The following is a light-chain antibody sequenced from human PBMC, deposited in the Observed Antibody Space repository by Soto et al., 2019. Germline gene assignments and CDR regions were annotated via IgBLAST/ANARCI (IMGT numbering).Light chain of an antibody. V-gene: IGKV1-39*01. J-gene: IGKJ5*01. Sequence: DIQMTQSPSSLSASVGDRVTITCRASESINRHLNWYQQQPGKAPKLLIYAASSLQNGVPSRFGGGGSGTDFTLIITNLPPEDFATYYCQPSYTAVSITFGQGTRLEIK. CDR3: QPSYTAVSIT. CDR2: AAS. CDR1: ESINRH.